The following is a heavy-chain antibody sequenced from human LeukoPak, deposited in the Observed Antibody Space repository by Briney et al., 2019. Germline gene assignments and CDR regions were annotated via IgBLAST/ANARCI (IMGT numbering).Heavy chain of an antibody. D-gene: IGHD5-12*01. CDR1: GFTFSAYW. CDR2: IKQDGSDK. CDR3: ARDSGIVATIGFDY. V-gene: IGHV3-7*01. J-gene: IGHJ4*02. Sequence: GGSLRLSCAASGFTFSAYWMSWVRQAPGKGLEWVANIKQDGSDKYYVDSVKGRFTISRDNAKNSLYLQMNSLRAEDTAVYYCARDSGIVATIGFDYWGQGTLVTVSS.